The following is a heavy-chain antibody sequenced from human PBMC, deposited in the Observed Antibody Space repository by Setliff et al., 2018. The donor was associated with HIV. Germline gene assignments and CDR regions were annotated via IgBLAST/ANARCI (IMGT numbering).Heavy chain of an antibody. Sequence: GESLKISCRTSGYTFSMYWIGWVRQRPGKGLEWMAILYPGDSDIRYSPSFQGQVTISADKSIGAAYLQWRSLKAWDTGMYFCARAPNSPSYSNVFFVDHWGQGTLVTVSS. J-gene: IGHJ5*02. CDR2: LYPGDSDI. CDR1: GYTFSMYW. V-gene: IGHV5-51*01. CDR3: ARAPNSPSYSNVFFVDH. D-gene: IGHD4-4*01.